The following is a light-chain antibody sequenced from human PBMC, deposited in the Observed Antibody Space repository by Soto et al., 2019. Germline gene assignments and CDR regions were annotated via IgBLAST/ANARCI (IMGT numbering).Light chain of an antibody. Sequence: EIVLTQSPATLSLSPGERATLSCRASQSVSSYLAWYQQKPGQAPRLLIYDASNRATGIPARFSGSGSGTDFTLTIGSLEPEDFAVYYCQQRSNWPPPTFGQGTRLETK. CDR2: DAS. V-gene: IGKV3-11*01. CDR3: QQRSNWPPPT. CDR1: QSVSSY. J-gene: IGKJ5*01.